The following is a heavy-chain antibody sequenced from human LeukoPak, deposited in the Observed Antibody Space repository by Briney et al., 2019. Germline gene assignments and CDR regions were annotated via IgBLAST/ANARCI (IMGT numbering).Heavy chain of an antibody. D-gene: IGHD2-2*02. Sequence: SVKVSCKASGGTFSSYAISWVRQAPGQGLEWMGGIIPIFGTANYAQKFQGRVTITTDESTSTAYMELSSLRSEDTAVYYCARSVVVPAAILNYYYYYYMDVWGKGTMVTVSS. J-gene: IGHJ6*03. V-gene: IGHV1-69*05. CDR2: IIPIFGTA. CDR1: GGTFSSYA. CDR3: ARSVVVPAAILNYYYYYYMDV.